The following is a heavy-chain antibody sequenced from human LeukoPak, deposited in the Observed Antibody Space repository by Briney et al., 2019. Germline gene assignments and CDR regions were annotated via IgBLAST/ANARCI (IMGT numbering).Heavy chain of an antibody. CDR3: AKGPGGRAGKGPYFDY. Sequence: PGGSLRLSCAASGFTFSAYSMNWVRQAPGKGLEWVSAISGSGGSTYYADSVKGRFTISRDNSKNTLYLQMNSLRAEDTAVYYCAKGPGGRAGKGPYFDYWGQGTLVTVSS. CDR2: ISGSGGST. CDR1: GFTFSAYS. V-gene: IGHV3-23*01. D-gene: IGHD6-19*01. J-gene: IGHJ4*02.